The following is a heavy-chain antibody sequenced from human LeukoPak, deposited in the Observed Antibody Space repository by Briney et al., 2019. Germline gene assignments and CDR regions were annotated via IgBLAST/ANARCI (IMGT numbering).Heavy chain of an antibody. Sequence: GASVKVSCKASGYTFTGYYMHWVRQAPGQGLEWMGWINPNSGGTNYAQKFKGRVTMTRDTSISTAYMELSRLRSDDTAVYYCARVFPNYYGSGSYYTPPEYWGQGTLVTVSS. J-gene: IGHJ4*02. CDR1: GYTFTGYY. CDR2: INPNSGGT. CDR3: ARVFPNYYGSGSYYTPPEY. D-gene: IGHD3-10*01. V-gene: IGHV1-2*02.